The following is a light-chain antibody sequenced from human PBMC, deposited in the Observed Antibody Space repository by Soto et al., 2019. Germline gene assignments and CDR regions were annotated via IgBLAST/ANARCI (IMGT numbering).Light chain of an antibody. CDR2: GAS. Sequence: DIQMAQSPSSLPASIGDRVTITCRASQGISEYLAWYQQRPGNAPNLLIYGASILQSGVPSRFSGSGSGTHFTLAISSLQPEDVATYYCHSYNSIPRTFGQGPTVEIK. CDR3: HSYNSIPRT. V-gene: IGKV1-27*01. J-gene: IGKJ1*01. CDR1: QGISEY.